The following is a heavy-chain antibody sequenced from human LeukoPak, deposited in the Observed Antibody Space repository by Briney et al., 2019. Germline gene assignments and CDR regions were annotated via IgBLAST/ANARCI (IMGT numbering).Heavy chain of an antibody. Sequence: ASVKVSCKASGGTFSSYAISWVRQAPGQGLEWMGGIIPIFGTANYAQKFQGRVTITADESTSTAYMELSSLRSEDTAVYYCAGVRPDNYDSARYYYYYYMDVWGKGTTVTISS. D-gene: IGHD3-22*01. J-gene: IGHJ6*03. V-gene: IGHV1-69*13. CDR3: AGVRPDNYDSARYYYYYYMDV. CDR2: IIPIFGTA. CDR1: GGTFSSYA.